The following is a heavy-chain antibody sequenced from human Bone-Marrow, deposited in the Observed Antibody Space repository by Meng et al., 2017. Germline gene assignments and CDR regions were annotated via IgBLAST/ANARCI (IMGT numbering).Heavy chain of an antibody. CDR3: ARLGYCSGGSCYPLDY. CDR1: GFTFSSYA. D-gene: IGHD2-15*01. Sequence: GESLKISCAASGFTFSSYAMHWVRQAPGKGLEWVAVISYDGSNKYYADSVKGRFTISRNNAENSLYLQMNGLRAEDTAVYYCARLGYCSGGSCYPLDYWGQGVLVTVSS. J-gene: IGHJ4*02. CDR2: ISYDGSNK. V-gene: IGHV3-30*04.